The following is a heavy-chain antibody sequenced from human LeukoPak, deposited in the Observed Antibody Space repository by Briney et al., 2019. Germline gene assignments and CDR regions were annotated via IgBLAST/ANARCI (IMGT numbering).Heavy chain of an antibody. J-gene: IGHJ4*02. CDR1: GFSFGDYG. CDR2: INWNGGST. V-gene: IGHV3-20*04. CDR3: ARDLRVVITGSFDS. D-gene: IGHD3-22*01. Sequence: PGGSLRLSCAASGFSFGDYGLTWVRQAPGKGLEWVSGINWNGGSTDYADSVKGRFTISRDNAKNSLCLQMNSLRAEDTALYYCARDLRVVITGSFDSWGQGTLVTVSS.